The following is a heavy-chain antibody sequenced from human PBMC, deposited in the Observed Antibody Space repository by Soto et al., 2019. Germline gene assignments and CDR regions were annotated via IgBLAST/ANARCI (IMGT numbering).Heavy chain of an antibody. V-gene: IGHV3-30*03. CDR1: GFTFSSYG. CDR2: VANDGSNQ. CDR3: ARSSGGSSWYPPYK. J-gene: IGHJ4*02. Sequence: QVQLVESGGGVVQPGRSLRLSCAASGFTFSSYGMQWVRQSPGEGPEWVAIVANDGSNQYYAESVKGRFTISRDNSKTTVLLEMDSLRPEDTAVYYCARSSGGSSWYPPYKWGQGTLVTGSS. D-gene: IGHD6-13*01.